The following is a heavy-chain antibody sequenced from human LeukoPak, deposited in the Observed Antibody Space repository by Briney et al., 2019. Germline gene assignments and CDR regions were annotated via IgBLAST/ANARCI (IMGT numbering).Heavy chain of an antibody. Sequence: ASVKVSCKASGYTFTSYYMHWVRQAPGQGLEWMGIINPSGGSTSYAQKFQGRVTMTRDTSTSTVYMELSSLRSEDTAVYYCARADYGDYVTGAFDIWGQGTMDTVSS. CDR3: ARADYGDYVTGAFDI. CDR2: INPSGGST. D-gene: IGHD4-17*01. CDR1: GYTFTSYY. V-gene: IGHV1-46*01. J-gene: IGHJ3*02.